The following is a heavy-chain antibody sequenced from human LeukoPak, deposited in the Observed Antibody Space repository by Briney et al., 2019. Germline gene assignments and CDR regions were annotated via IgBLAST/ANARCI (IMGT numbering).Heavy chain of an antibody. J-gene: IGHJ4*02. CDR2: IIPIFGTA. CDR3: ARTYYYDSSGYYEYDY. CDR1: GGTFSGYA. D-gene: IGHD3-22*01. V-gene: IGHV1-69*05. Sequence: ASVKVSXKASGGTFSGYAISWVRQAPGQGLEWMGGIIPIFGTANYAQKFQGRVTITTDESTSTAYMELSSLRSEDTAVYYCARTYYYDSSGYYEYDYWGQGTLVTVSS.